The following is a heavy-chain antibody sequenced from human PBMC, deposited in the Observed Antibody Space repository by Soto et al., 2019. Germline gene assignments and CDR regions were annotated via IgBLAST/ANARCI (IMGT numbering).Heavy chain of an antibody. D-gene: IGHD6-13*01. CDR3: ARARAPYSSSWYAYFDY. Sequence: QVQLVQSGAEVKKPGSSVKVSCKASGGTFSSYAISWVRQAPGQGLEWMGGIIPIFGTANYAQKFQGRVTITADKSTSTAYMELSRLRSEDTAVYYCARARAPYSSSWYAYFDYWGQGTLVTVSS. J-gene: IGHJ4*02. CDR2: IIPIFGTA. V-gene: IGHV1-69*06. CDR1: GGTFSSYA.